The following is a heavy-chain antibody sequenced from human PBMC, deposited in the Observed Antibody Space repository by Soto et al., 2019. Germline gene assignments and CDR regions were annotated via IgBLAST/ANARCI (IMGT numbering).Heavy chain of an antibody. V-gene: IGHV4-39*07. CDR3: ARALPGITMVRGDSFDY. CDR2: IYYSGST. J-gene: IGHJ4*02. Sequence: SETLSLTCSVSGGSISSSSYFWGWVRQPPGKGLEWIGSIYYSGSTYYNTSLKSRVTVSVDTSKKQFSLTLSSVTAADTAVNYCARALPGITMVRGDSFDYWGQGTLVTVSS. CDR1: GGSISSSSYF. D-gene: IGHD3-10*01.